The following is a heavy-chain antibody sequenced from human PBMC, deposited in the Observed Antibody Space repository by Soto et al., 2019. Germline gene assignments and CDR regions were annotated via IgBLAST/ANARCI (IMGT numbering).Heavy chain of an antibody. CDR3: ARGLLVDFWSGVSIREENYGMDV. Sequence: PSETLSLTCTVSGGSISSGGYYWSWIRQHPGKGLEWIGYIYYSGSTYYNPSLKSRVTISVDTSKNQFSLKLSSVTAADTAVYYCARGLLVDFWSGVSIREENYGMDVWGQGTTVTVSS. J-gene: IGHJ6*02. V-gene: IGHV4-31*03. CDR1: GGSISSGGYY. CDR2: IYYSGST. D-gene: IGHD3-3*01.